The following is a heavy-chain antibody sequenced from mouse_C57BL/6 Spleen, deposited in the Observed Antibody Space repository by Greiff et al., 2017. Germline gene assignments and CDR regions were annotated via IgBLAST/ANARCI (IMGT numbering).Heavy chain of an antibody. Sequence: EVQLQQSGPELVKPGASVKISCKASGYSFTDYNMNWVKQSHGKSLEWIGVIYLGYGTTSYNQKFKGKATLTVDPSSSTAYMQLNSLTSEDSAVDSCARSYYSNPYDFDYWGQGTTLTVSS. CDR3: ARSYYSNPYDFDY. D-gene: IGHD2-5*01. V-gene: IGHV1-39*01. J-gene: IGHJ2*01. CDR2: IYLGYGTT. CDR1: GYSFTDYN.